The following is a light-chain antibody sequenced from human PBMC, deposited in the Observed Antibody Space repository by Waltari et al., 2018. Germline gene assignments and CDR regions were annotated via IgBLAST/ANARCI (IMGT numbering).Light chain of an antibody. CDR3: CSYAGSYTKV. Sequence: QSALTQPRSVSGSPGQSVTHSCTGPSSDVGGYHYVSWYQQHPGKAPKLMIYDVSKRPSGVPDRFSGSKSGNTASLTISGLQAEDEADYYCCSYAGSYTKVFGGGTKLTVL. CDR2: DVS. CDR1: SSDVGGYHY. J-gene: IGLJ2*01. V-gene: IGLV2-11*01.